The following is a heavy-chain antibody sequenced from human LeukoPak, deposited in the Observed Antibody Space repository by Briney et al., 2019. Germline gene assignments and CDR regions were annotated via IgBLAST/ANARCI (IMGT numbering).Heavy chain of an antibody. J-gene: IGHJ3*02. Sequence: ASVKVSCKASGYTFTGYYMHWVRQAPGQGLEWRGWINPNSGGTNYAQKFQGRVTMTRDTSISTAYMELSRLRSDDTAVYYCAREGIVGTGGAFDIWGQGTMVTVSS. CDR1: GYTFTGYY. CDR2: INPNSGGT. V-gene: IGHV1-2*02. D-gene: IGHD1-26*01. CDR3: AREGIVGTGGAFDI.